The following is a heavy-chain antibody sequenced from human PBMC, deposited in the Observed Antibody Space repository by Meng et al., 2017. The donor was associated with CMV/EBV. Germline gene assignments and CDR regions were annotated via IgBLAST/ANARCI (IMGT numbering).Heavy chain of an antibody. J-gene: IGHJ4*02. CDR3: ARHKGASSSWRGGFDY. CDR1: GGSISSSSYY. D-gene: IGHD6-13*01. V-gene: IGHV4-39*01. CDR2: IYYSGST. Sequence: GSLRLSCTVSGGSISSSSYYWGWIRQPPGKGLEWIGSIYYSGSTYYNPSLKSRVTISVDTSKSQFSLKLSSVTAADTAVYYCARHKGASSSWRGGFDYWGQGTLVTVSS.